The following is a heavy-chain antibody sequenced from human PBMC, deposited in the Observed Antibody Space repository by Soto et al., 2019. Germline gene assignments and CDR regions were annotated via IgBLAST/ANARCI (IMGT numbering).Heavy chain of an antibody. CDR2: IYYSGST. CDR3: ARHRSYSSGWYLDY. D-gene: IGHD6-19*01. J-gene: IGHJ4*02. CDR1: GGSISSYY. V-gene: IGHV4-59*08. Sequence: PSETLSLTCTVSGGSISSYYWSWIRHPPGKGLEWIGYIYYSGSTNYNPSLKSRVTISVDTSKNQFSLKLSSVTAADTAVYYCARHRSYSSGWYLDYWGQGTLVTVSS.